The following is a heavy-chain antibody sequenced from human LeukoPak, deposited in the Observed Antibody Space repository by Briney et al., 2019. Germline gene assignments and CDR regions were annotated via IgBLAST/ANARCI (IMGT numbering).Heavy chain of an antibody. CDR2: IYYSGST. D-gene: IGHD5-18*01. J-gene: IGHJ6*02. CDR3: ARVDTAPELGYYYYYGMDV. V-gene: IGHV4-30-4*01. Sequence: PSETLSLTCTVSGGSISSGDYYWSWIRRPPGKGLEWIGYIYYSGSTYYNPSLKSRVTISVDTSKNQFSLKLSSVTAADTAVYYCARVDTAPELGYYYYYGMDVWGQGTTVTVS. CDR1: GGSISSGDYY.